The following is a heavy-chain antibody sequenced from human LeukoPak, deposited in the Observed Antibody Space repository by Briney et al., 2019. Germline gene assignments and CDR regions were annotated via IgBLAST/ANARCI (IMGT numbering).Heavy chain of an antibody. CDR3: AKDMSTMVRGVIEDAFDI. Sequence: GGSLRLSCAASGFTFSSYAMSWVRQAPGKGLEWVSAISGSGGSTYYADSVKGRFTISRDNSKNTLYLQMNSQRAEDTAVYYCAKDMSTMVRGVIEDAFDIWGQGTMVTVSS. CDR1: GFTFSSYA. D-gene: IGHD3-10*01. J-gene: IGHJ3*02. CDR2: ISGSGGST. V-gene: IGHV3-23*01.